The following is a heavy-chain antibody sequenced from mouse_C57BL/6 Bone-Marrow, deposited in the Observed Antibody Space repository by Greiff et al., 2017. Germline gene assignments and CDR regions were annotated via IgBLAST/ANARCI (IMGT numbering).Heavy chain of an antibody. CDR3: ARDRRPNYYGSLDY. CDR2: ISYDGSN. D-gene: IGHD1-1*01. CDR1: GYSITSGYY. Sequence: EVQVVESGPGLVKPSQSLSLTCSVTGYSITSGYYWNWIRQFPGNKLEWMGYISYDGSNNYNPSLKNRISITRDTSKNQFFLKLNSVTTEDTATYYCARDRRPNYYGSLDYWGQGTTLTVSS. V-gene: IGHV3-6*01. J-gene: IGHJ2*01.